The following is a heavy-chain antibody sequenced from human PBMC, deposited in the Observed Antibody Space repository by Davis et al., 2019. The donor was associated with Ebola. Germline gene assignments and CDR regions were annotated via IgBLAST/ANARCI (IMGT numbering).Heavy chain of an antibody. V-gene: IGHV4-59*08. CDR2: IYYSGST. CDR1: GGSISSYY. J-gene: IGHJ5*02. D-gene: IGHD4-11*01. CDR3: ATLSDYRGGWFDP. Sequence: MPSETLSLTCTVSGGSISSYYWSWIRQPPGKGLEWIGYIYYSGSTNYNPSLKSRVTISVDTSKNQFSLKLSSVTAADTAIYYCATLSDYRGGWFDPWGQGTLVTVSS.